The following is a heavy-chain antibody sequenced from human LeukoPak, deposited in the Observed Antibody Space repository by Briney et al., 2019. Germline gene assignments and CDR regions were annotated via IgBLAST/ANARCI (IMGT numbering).Heavy chain of an antibody. CDR2: IKQDGSEK. D-gene: IGHD2-15*01. J-gene: IGHJ4*02. CDR1: GFTFSTYW. Sequence: QTGGSLRLSCVASGFTFSTYWMNWVRQAPGKGLECVANIKQDGSEKYSVDSVKGRFTISRDNAKNSLYLQMNSLRPEDTAVYFCAGAGGGWYSDYWGQGTLVTVSS. CDR3: AGAGGGWYSDY. V-gene: IGHV3-7*05.